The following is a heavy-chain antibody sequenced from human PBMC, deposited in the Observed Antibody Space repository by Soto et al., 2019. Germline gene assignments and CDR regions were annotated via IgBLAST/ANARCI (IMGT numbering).Heavy chain of an antibody. Sequence: GGSLRLSCAASRFTFRSYAMNWVRQTPGKGLECVASIYSGETTYYADSVRGRFTISSDKSKNTLYFQLSSLRIEDTAVYYCTRDGRGLGRLSLFEYWGQGVLVTVSS. CDR1: RFTFRSYA. V-gene: IGHV3-53*01. J-gene: IGHJ4*02. CDR3: TRDGRGLGRLSLFEY. D-gene: IGHD2-21*02. CDR2: IYSGETT.